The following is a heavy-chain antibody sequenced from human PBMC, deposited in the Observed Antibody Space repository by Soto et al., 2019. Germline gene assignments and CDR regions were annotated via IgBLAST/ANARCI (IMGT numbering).Heavy chain of an antibody. V-gene: IGHV1-3*04. CDR3: ARGPQNSYGMDV. Sequence: QVQLVQSGAEVKKPGASVKVSCKASGYSFSDYTIHWVRRAPGQTPEWMGRINTGTANTEYSQKFQGRVTITRDTSATTAYMDLSSLRSEDTAVYYCARGPQNSYGMDVWGQGTTVSVS. CDR1: GYSFSDYT. CDR2: INTGTANT. J-gene: IGHJ6*02.